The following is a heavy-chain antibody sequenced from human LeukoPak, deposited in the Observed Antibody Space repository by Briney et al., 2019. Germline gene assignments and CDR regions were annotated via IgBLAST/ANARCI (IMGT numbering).Heavy chain of an antibody. V-gene: IGHV3-23*01. CDR1: RFTFSSYG. J-gene: IGHJ4*02. CDR3: ARYNYDSSGYPYYFDY. CDR2: LSRGGGST. Sequence: GGSLRLSCAASRFTFSSYGMSWVRQAPGKGLEWVSTLSRGGGSTYYADSVKGRFTISRDNSKNTLYLQMNSLRAEDTAVYYCARYNYDSSGYPYYFDYWGQGTLVTVSS. D-gene: IGHD3-22*01.